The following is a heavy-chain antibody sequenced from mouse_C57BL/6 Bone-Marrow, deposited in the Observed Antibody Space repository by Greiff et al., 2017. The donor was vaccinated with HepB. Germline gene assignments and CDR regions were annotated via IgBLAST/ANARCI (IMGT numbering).Heavy chain of an antibody. CDR3: ARPFTTVVEGDY. J-gene: IGHJ2*01. CDR2: IYPRSGNT. CDR1: GYTFTSYG. Sequence: VKLQESGAELARPGASVKLSCKASGYTFTSYGISWVKQRTGQGLEWIGEIYPRSGNTYYNEKFKGKATLTADKSSSTAYMELRSLTSEDSAVYFCARPFTTVVEGDYWGQGTTLTVSS. D-gene: IGHD1-1*01. V-gene: IGHV1-81*01.